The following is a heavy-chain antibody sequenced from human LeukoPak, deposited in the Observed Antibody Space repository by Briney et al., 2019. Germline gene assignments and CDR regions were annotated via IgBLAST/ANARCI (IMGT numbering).Heavy chain of an antibody. Sequence: SETLSLTCAVSGGSIGSYYWIWIRQPPGKGLEWIGYIYYNGITNYNPSLKSRVTISVDTSKNQFSLRLSSVTAADTAVHYCARHLYSGYERVFDYWGQGTLVTVSS. V-gene: IGHV4-59*08. J-gene: IGHJ4*02. D-gene: IGHD5-12*01. CDR3: ARHLYSGYERVFDY. CDR2: IYYNGIT. CDR1: GGSIGSYY.